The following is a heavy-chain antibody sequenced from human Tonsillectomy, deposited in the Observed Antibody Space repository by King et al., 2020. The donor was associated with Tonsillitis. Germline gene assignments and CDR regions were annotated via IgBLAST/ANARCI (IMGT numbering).Heavy chain of an antibody. CDR1: GFTFSSYG. D-gene: IGHD3-10*01. CDR3: ARDRGAGMDY. CDR2: VWYDGTIK. J-gene: IGHJ4*02. Sequence: VKLVESGGGVVQPGRSLRLSCAASGFTFSSYGIHWVRQAPGKGLEWVAVVWYDGTIKYYADSVKGRLSISRDNSKNTVFLEMNSLRAEDTAVYYCARDRGAGMDYWGQGTLVTVSS. V-gene: IGHV3-33*01.